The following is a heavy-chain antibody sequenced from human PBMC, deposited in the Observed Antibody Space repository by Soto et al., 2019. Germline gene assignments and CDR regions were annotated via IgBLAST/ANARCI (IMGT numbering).Heavy chain of an antibody. CDR2: INMDGGST. J-gene: IGHJ4*02. CDR3: VRDHSGLKDFDY. CDR1: GFTFSSYG. V-gene: IGHV3-48*01. D-gene: IGHD1-1*01. Sequence: GGSLRLSCAASGFTFSSYGMHWVRQAPGKGLEWVSYINMDGGSTHYAESVKGRFTISRDNGRNSLSLQMDSLRVEDTAVYYCVRDHSGLKDFDYWGQGTLVTVSS.